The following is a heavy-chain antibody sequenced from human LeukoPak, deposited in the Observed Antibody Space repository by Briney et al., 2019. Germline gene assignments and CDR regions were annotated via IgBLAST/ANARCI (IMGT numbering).Heavy chain of an antibody. CDR3: ARASRYYDSSGYYSNYYYYMDV. CDR1: GGSISSYY. V-gene: IGHV4-4*07. J-gene: IGHJ6*03. D-gene: IGHD3-22*01. Sequence: PSETLSLTCTVSGGSISSYYWSWIRQPAGKGLEWIGRIYTSGSTNYNPSLKSRVTMSVDTSKNQFSLKLSSVTAADTAVYYCARASRYYDSSGYYSNYYYYMDVWGKGTTVTISS. CDR2: IYTSGST.